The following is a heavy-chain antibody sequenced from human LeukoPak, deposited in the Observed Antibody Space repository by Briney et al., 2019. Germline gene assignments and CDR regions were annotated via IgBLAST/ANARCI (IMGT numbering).Heavy chain of an antibody. D-gene: IGHD3-22*01. Sequence: GGTLRLSCAASGFTFSSYGMSWVRQAPGKGLGWVSAISGSGGSTYYADSVKGRFTISRDNSKNTLYLQMNSLRAEDTAVYYCAKEKGITMIVVALFDYWGQGTLVTVSS. V-gene: IGHV3-23*01. CDR3: AKEKGITMIVVALFDY. J-gene: IGHJ4*02. CDR2: ISGSGGST. CDR1: GFTFSSYG.